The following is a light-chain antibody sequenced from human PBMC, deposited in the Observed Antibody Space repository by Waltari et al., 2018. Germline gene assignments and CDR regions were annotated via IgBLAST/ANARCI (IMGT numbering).Light chain of an antibody. CDR1: LRLVSGDGNTY. Sequence: VVLPPSPLSLPVPLGPPASISCRSRLRLVSGDGNTYFNWFQQRPGQSPRRLFYKVSNRDSGVPDRFSGSGSGTDFTLTISRVEAEDVGVYYCMQGTHWPWTFGQGTKVEIK. V-gene: IGKV2-30*01. CDR3: MQGTHWPWT. J-gene: IGKJ1*01. CDR2: KVS.